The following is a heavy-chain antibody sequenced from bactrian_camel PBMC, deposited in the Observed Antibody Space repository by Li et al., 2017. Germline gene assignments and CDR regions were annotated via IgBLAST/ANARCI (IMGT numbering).Heavy chain of an antibody. CDR1: RFSFEESD. Sequence: HVQLVESGGGSVQAGGSLRLSCTASRFSFEESDMGWYRQAPGAECELVSRISSQRNTAYLDSVKGRFTISQDIAKNTLYLQMNNLQPADTAVYYCAAEKAPSFWTRFVRCRIGSAYWGQGTQVTVS. V-gene: IGHV3S63*01. J-gene: IGHJ4*01. D-gene: IGHD6*01. CDR2: ISSQRNT. CDR3: AAEKAPSFWTRFVRCRIGSAY.